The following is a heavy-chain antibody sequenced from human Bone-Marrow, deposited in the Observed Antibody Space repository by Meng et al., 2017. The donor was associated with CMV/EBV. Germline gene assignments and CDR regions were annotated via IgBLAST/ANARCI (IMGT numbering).Heavy chain of an antibody. CDR1: GFTFDDYA. V-gene: IGHV3-43D*03. CDR3: AKDSKRSNRYYDFWSGYSHDAFDI. J-gene: IGHJ3*02. D-gene: IGHD3-3*01. Sequence: GGSLRLSCAASGFTFDDYAMHWVRQAPGKGLEWVSLISWDGGSTYYADSVKGRFTISRDNSKNSLYLQMNSLRAEDTALYYCAKDSKRSNRYYDFWSGYSHDAFDIWGQGPMVTV. CDR2: ISWDGGST.